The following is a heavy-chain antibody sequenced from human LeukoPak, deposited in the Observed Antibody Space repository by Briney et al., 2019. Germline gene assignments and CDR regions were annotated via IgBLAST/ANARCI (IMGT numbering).Heavy chain of an antibody. Sequence: PSESLSLTCTVSGGSISSSSYYWSWIRQPPGKGLEWIGYIYYSGSTNYNPSLKSRVTISVDTSKNQFSLKLSSVTAADTAVYYCARDAPNYSSSLDYWGQGTLVTVSS. V-gene: IGHV4-61*01. D-gene: IGHD6-13*01. J-gene: IGHJ4*02. CDR2: IYYSGST. CDR1: GGSISSSSYY. CDR3: ARDAPNYSSSLDY.